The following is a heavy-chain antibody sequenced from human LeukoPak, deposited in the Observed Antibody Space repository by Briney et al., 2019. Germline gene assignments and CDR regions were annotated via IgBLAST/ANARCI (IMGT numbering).Heavy chain of an antibody. V-gene: IGHV1-8*03. J-gene: IGHJ6*03. D-gene: IGHD3-3*01. CDR3: ARYSAIFGVVPRDYYYMDV. CDR1: GYTFTSYD. Sequence: ASVKVSCKASGYTFTSYDINWVRQATGQGLEWMGWMDPNSGNTGYAQKFQGRVTITRNTSINTAYLELSSLRSEDTAVYYCARYSAIFGVVPRDYYYMDVWGKGTTVTVSS. CDR2: MDPNSGNT.